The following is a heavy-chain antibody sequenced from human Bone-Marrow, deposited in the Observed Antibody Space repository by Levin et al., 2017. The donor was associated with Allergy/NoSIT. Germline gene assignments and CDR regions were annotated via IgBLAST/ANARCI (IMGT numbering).Heavy chain of an antibody. D-gene: IGHD3-3*01. J-gene: IGHJ6*02. CDR2: ISAYNGNT. CDR3: AREAGSYSFWSGYYPTWEGYYGMDV. V-gene: IGHV1-18*01. Sequence: GASVKVSCKASGYTFTSYGISWVRQAPGQGLEWMGWISAYNGNTNYAQKLQGRVTMTTDTSTSTAYMELRSLRSDDTAVYYCAREAGSYSFWSGYYPTWEGYYGMDVWGQGTTVTVSS. CDR1: GYTFTSYG.